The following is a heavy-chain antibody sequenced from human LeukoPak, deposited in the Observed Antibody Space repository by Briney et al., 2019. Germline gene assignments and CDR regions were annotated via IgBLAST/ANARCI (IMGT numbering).Heavy chain of an antibody. CDR1: GFTFSSYG. Sequence: GGSLRLSCAASGFTFSSYGMHWVRQAPGKGLEWVAFIRYDGSNKYYADSVKGRFTISRDNSKNTLYLQMNSLRAEDTAVYYCAKGGLECSGGSCYSDYYYYGMDVWGQGTTVTVSS. D-gene: IGHD2-15*01. CDR3: AKGGLECSGGSCYSDYYYYGMDV. J-gene: IGHJ6*02. CDR2: IRYDGSNK. V-gene: IGHV3-30*02.